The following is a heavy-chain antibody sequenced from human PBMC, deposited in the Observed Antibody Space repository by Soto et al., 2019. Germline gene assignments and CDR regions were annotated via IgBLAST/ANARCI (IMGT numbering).Heavy chain of an antibody. V-gene: IGHV4-61*01. CDR1: GGSVSSGSYY. D-gene: IGHD6-13*01. CDR3: XSXXXXWYDVSY. CDR2: IYYSGST. J-gene: IGHJ4*02. Sequence: QVQLQESGPGLVKPSETLSLTCTVSGGSVSSGSYYWSWIRQPPGKGLEWIGYIYYSGSTNYNPSLKSRVXXXVXXSKNQFSLKLNSVTAADTAVYXCXSXXXXWYDVSYWGQGTLVTVSS.